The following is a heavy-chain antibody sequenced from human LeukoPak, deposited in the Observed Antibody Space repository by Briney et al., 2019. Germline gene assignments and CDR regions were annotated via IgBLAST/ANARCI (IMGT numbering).Heavy chain of an antibody. CDR3: ARGPPESSSSDY. D-gene: IGHD6-13*01. Sequence: ASVKVSCKASGYTFTSYDINRVRQAPGQGLEWMGWMNPKSANTGYAQKFQGRVTMTRNTSISTAYMEVTSLRSEDAAVYYCARGPPESSSSDYWGQGTLVTVSS. J-gene: IGHJ4*02. CDR2: MNPKSANT. V-gene: IGHV1-8*01. CDR1: GYTFTSYD.